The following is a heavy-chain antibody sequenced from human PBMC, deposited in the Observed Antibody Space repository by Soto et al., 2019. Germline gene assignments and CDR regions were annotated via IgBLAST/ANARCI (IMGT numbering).Heavy chain of an antibody. D-gene: IGHD3-22*01. V-gene: IGHV4-4*07. Sequence: PSETLSLTCNVSDGSISSYYWTWVRQSAGTGLEWIGRIYDSGSTNYNPSLKSRVTLSVDRAKKNFSLKLTSVTAADTDVYYCERAEYFYERRGYYAAPLLDHWGHGGLVTVSS. J-gene: IGHJ4*01. CDR3: ERAEYFYERRGYYAAPLLDH. CDR2: IYDSGST. CDR1: DGSISSYY.